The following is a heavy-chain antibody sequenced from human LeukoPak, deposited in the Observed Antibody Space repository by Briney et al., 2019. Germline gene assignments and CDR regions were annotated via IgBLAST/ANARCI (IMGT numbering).Heavy chain of an antibody. CDR3: ARVRVVWDLDDDI. V-gene: IGHV3-48*03. CDR2: ISSSGSTI. D-gene: IGHD1-26*01. Sequence: GGSLRLSCAASGFTFSSYEMNWVRQAPGKGLAWVSYISSSGSTIYYADSVKGRFTISRDNAKNSLYLQMHSLRAEDTALYYCARVRVVWDLDDDIWGRGTMVTVSS. CDR1: GFTFSSYE. J-gene: IGHJ3*02.